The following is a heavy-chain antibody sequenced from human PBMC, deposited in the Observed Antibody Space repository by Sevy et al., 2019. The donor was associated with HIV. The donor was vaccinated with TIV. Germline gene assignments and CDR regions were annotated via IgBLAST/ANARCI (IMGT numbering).Heavy chain of an antibody. V-gene: IGHV3-53*01. D-gene: IGHD1-26*01. CDR2: IYSGGST. CDR3: ARASGSRRAFDI. J-gene: IGHJ3*02. CDR1: GFTVSSNY. Sequence: GGSLRRSCAASGFTVSSNYMSWVRQAPGKGLEWVSVIYSGGSTYYADSVKGRFTISRDNSKNTLYLQMNSLRAEDTAVYYCARASGSRRAFDIWGQGTMVTVSS.